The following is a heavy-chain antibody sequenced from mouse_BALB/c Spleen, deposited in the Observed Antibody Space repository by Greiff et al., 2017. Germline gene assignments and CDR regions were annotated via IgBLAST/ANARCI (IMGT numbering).Heavy chain of an antibody. Sequence: EVKVVESGGGLVQPGGSLKLSCAASGFTFSSYGMSWVRQTPDKRLELVATINSNGGSTYYPDSVKGRFTISRDNAKNTLYLQMSSLKSEDTAMYYCARGANWDGWYFDVWGAGTTVTVSS. J-gene: IGHJ1*01. D-gene: IGHD4-1*01. CDR3: ARGANWDGWYFDV. V-gene: IGHV5-6-3*01. CDR2: INSNGGST. CDR1: GFTFSSYG.